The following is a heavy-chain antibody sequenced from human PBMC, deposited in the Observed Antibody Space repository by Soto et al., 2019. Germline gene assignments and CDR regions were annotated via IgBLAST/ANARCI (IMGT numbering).Heavy chain of an antibody. Sequence: GGSLRLSCAASGFSFSDYWMTWVRQAPGKGLEWVANIKQDGSEKFYEAFVKGRFTISRDNAKNSLYLQLNGLRPDDTAVYYCAKDGGSDSYYFDFWGQGTLVTVSS. CDR1: GFSFSDYW. D-gene: IGHD2-21*02. V-gene: IGHV3-7*03. CDR2: IKQDGSEK. CDR3: AKDGGSDSYYFDF. J-gene: IGHJ4*02.